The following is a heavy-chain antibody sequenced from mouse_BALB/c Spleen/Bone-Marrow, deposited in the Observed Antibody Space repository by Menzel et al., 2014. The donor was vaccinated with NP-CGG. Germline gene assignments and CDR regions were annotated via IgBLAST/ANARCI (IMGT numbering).Heavy chain of an antibody. Sequence: DVMLVESGGGLVKPGGSLKLSCTASGFSFNSYGMSWVRQTPEKRLEWVATITNGGNYTYYPDSVKGRFTISRDNAKNNLYLQMRSLRSEDTALYYCVRNYYGYDGYFDYWGQGTTLTVSS. CDR2: ITNGGNYT. J-gene: IGHJ2*01. V-gene: IGHV5-9-2*01. D-gene: IGHD2-2*01. CDR1: GFSFNSYG. CDR3: VRNYYGYDGYFDY.